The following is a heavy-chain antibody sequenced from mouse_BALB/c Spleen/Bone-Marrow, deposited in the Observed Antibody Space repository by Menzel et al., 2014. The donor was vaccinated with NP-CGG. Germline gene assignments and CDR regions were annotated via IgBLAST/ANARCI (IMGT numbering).Heavy chain of an antibody. CDR1: GFAFSSYD. D-gene: IGHD2-4*01. V-gene: IGHV5-12-1*01. Sequence: EVHLVESGEGLVKPGGSLKLSCAASGFAFSSYDMSWVRQTPEKRLEWVAYISSGGGSTYYSDTVKGRFTISRDNAKNTLYLEMSSLKSEDTAMYYCARHMIRGFAYWGQGTLVTVSA. J-gene: IGHJ3*01. CDR3: ARHMIRGFAY. CDR2: ISSGGGST.